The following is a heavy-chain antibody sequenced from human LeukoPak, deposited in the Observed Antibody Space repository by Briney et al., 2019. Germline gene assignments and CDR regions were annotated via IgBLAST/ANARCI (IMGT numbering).Heavy chain of an antibody. D-gene: IGHD6-6*01. CDR2: IYPGDSGV. Sequence: GESLKISCKGSGYSFTSCWIGWVRQMPGKGLEWMGVIYPGDSGVRYSPSFEGQVTISADKSISTAYLQWNSLKASDTAMYYCARRDSSSSDFDYWGQGTLVAVSS. CDR1: GYSFTSCW. V-gene: IGHV5-51*01. CDR3: ARRDSSSSDFDY. J-gene: IGHJ4*02.